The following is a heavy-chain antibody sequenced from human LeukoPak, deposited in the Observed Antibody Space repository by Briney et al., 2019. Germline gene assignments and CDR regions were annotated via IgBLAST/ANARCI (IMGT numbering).Heavy chain of an antibody. J-gene: IGHJ4*02. CDR1: GFTVSSNY. CDR3: ARGEVTVPLYYFDY. CDR2: IYSGGST. V-gene: IGHV3-53*05. D-gene: IGHD4-11*01. Sequence: GGSLRLSCAASGFTVSSNYMSWVRQAPGKGLEWVSVIYSGGSTYYADSVKGRFTISRDNSKNTLYLQMNSLRAEDTAVYYCARGEVTVPLYYFDYWGQGTLVTVSS.